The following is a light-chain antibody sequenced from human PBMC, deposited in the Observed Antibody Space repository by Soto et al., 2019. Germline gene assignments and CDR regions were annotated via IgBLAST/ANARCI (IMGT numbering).Light chain of an antibody. CDR1: QSVSNN. V-gene: IGKV3-15*01. Sequence: EFVLTQSPATMCVSPGERVKLCCSRSQSVSNNYLAWYQQKPGQAPRLLIYGASTRATGIPARFSGSGSGTEFTLTISSLQSEDFAVYYCQQYNNCPITFGQGTRLEIK. CDR3: QQYNNCPIT. J-gene: IGKJ5*01. CDR2: GAS.